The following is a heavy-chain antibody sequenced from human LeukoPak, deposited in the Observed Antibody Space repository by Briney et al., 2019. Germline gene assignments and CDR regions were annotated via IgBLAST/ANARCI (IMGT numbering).Heavy chain of an antibody. CDR1: GFTFSSYE. Sequence: GGSLRLSCAASGFTFSSYEMNWVRQAPGKGLEWVSYISSSGSTIYYADSVKGRFTISRDNAKNSLYLQMNGLRAEDTAVYYCARSRFGELSDGAFDIWGQGTMVTVSS. V-gene: IGHV3-48*03. CDR3: ARSRFGELSDGAFDI. CDR2: ISSSGSTI. J-gene: IGHJ3*02. D-gene: IGHD3-10*01.